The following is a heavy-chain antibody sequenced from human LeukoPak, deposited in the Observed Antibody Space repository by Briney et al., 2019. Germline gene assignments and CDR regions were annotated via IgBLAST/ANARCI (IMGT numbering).Heavy chain of an antibody. Sequence: PGGSLGLSCAASGFTFSSYGMHWVRQAPGKGLEWVAVISYDGSNKYYADSVKGRFTISRDNSKNTLYLQMNSLRAEDAAVYYCAREGLGIYYDSSTTPDAFDIWGQGTMVTVSS. D-gene: IGHD3-22*01. CDR1: GFTFSSYG. J-gene: IGHJ3*02. V-gene: IGHV3-30*03. CDR2: ISYDGSNK. CDR3: AREGLGIYYDSSTTPDAFDI.